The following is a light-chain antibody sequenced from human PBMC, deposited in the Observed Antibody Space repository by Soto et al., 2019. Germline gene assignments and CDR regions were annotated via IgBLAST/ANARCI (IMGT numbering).Light chain of an antibody. J-gene: IGLJ1*01. CDR2: EVT. CDR1: SXDIGGYKY. V-gene: IGLV2-8*01. CDR3: SSYAGSNNLI. Sequence: QSVLTQPPSASGSLGQSVTISCTGTSXDIGGYKYVSWYQQHPGKAPKLMIYEVTKRPPGVPDRFSASKSGNTASLTVSGLQAEDEADYYCSSYAGSNNLIFGTGTKVTVL.